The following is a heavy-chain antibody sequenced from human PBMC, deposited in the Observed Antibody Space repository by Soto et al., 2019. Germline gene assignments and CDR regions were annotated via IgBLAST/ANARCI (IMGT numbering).Heavy chain of an antibody. CDR3: ARDAGGRGNGAFDI. V-gene: IGHV4-59*01. J-gene: IGHJ3*02. CDR1: GGSISTYY. CDR2: IYYSGST. Sequence: SLTCTVSGGSISTYYWSLMRQPPGKGLEWIGYIYYSGSTNSNPSLKSRVTISEDTSKNQLSLKLSSVTAADTAVYYCARDAGGRGNGAFDIWGQGTMVTVSS. D-gene: IGHD3-16*01.